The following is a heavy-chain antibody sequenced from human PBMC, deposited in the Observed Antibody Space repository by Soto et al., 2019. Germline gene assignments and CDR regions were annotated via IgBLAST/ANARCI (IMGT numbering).Heavy chain of an antibody. CDR3: APHLFDGRGYH. CDR2: ISSSSSYI. J-gene: IGHJ4*02. V-gene: IGHV3-21*01. D-gene: IGHD3-22*01. CDR1: VFTFSSFG. Sequence: VGSLRLSCASSVFTFSSFGMNCVRHSPGKGLEWVSSISSSSSYIDYVDSVKGRFTISRDNTANSLYLQMNSLRAEDTAVYYCAPHLFDGRGYHGGQGTLVTVS.